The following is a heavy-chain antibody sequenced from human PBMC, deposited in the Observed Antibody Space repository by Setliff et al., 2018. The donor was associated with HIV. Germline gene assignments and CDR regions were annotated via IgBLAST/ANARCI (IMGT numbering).Heavy chain of an antibody. Sequence: YWIAWVRQMPGKGLEWMGIIYPGDSDSRYSPSFQGQVTISADKSISTAYLHWSSLRASDTAMYYCARHSSSGWYSDHDAFDIWGQGTMVTVSS. J-gene: IGHJ3*02. CDR1: YW. CDR3: ARHSSSGWYSDHDAFDI. V-gene: IGHV5-51*01. CDR2: IYPGDSDS. D-gene: IGHD6-19*01.